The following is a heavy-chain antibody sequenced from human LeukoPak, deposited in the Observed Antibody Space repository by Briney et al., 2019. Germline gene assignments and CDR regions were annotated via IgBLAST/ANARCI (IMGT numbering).Heavy chain of an antibody. CDR2: ISAYNGNT. J-gene: IGHJ4*02. CDR1: GYTFTSYG. CDR3: ARDPGRGSSLFDY. D-gene: IGHD1-26*01. Sequence: ASVKVSCKASGYTFTSYGISWVRQAPGQGLEWMGWISAYNGNTSYAQKFQGRVTMTRDMSTSTVYMELSSLRSEDTAVYYCARDPGRGSSLFDYWGQGTLVTVSS. V-gene: IGHV1-18*01.